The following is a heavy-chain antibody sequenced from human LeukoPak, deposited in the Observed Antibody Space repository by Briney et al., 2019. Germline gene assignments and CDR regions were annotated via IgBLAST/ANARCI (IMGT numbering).Heavy chain of an antibody. V-gene: IGHV3-48*03. CDR2: ISSGGSTI. J-gene: IGHJ4*02. CDR1: GFTFSSYE. Sequence: PGGSLRLSCAASGFTFSSYEMNWVRQAPGKGLEWVSYISSGGSTIYYADSVKGRFTISRDNAKNSLYLQMNSLRAEDTAVYYCARDRYDSSGIFDYWGQGTLVTVSS. CDR3: ARDRYDSSGIFDY. D-gene: IGHD3-22*01.